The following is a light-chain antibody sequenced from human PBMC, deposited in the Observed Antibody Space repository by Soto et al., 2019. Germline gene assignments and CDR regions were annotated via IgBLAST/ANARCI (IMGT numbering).Light chain of an antibody. Sequence: EIVLTHSPATLSVSPGESVTLSCRASQLFSSNLAWYQRRPGQAPRLLIYGSSTRATGVPARFSGSASGTEFTLTISSLQSEDFGVYYCQQYNDWPRTFGQGTLLEIK. CDR2: GSS. V-gene: IGKV3-15*01. CDR1: QLFSSN. CDR3: QQYNDWPRT. J-gene: IGKJ5*01.